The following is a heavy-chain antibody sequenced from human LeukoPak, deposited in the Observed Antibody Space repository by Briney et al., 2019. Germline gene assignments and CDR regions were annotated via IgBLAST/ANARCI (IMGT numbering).Heavy chain of an antibody. CDR3: ARDGRWAAAGTEVEGAFDI. J-gene: IGHJ3*02. Sequence: ASVKVSCKASVYTFTSYGISWVRQAPGQGLEWMGWISAYNGNTNYAQKLQRRVTMTTDTSTSTAYMELRSLRSDDTAVYYCARDGRWAAAGTEVEGAFDIWGQGTMVTISS. D-gene: IGHD6-13*01. V-gene: IGHV1-18*01. CDR1: VYTFTSYG. CDR2: ISAYNGNT.